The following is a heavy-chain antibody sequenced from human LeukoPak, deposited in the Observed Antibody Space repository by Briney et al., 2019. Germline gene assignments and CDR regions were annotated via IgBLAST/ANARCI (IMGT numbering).Heavy chain of an antibody. D-gene: IGHD2-2*01. CDR1: GFTFSSYD. V-gene: IGHV3-13*01. CDR3: AKPALGYCSSTSCSPFDY. J-gene: IGHJ4*02. CDR2: IGTAGDT. Sequence: GGSLRLSCAASGFTFSSYDMHWVRQATGKGLEWVSAIGTAGDTYYPGSVKGRFTISRENAKNSLYLQKNSLRAGDTAVYYCAKPALGYCSSTSCSPFDYWGQGTLVTVSS.